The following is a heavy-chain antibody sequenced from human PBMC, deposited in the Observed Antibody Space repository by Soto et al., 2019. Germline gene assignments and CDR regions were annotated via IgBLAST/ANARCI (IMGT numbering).Heavy chain of an antibody. D-gene: IGHD2-15*01. J-gene: IGHJ6*02. V-gene: IGHV3-48*01. CDR2: ISSSSSTI. CDR1: GFTFSSYS. CDR3: ARWDIRNYYGMDV. Sequence: GGSLRLSCAASGFTFSSYSMNWVRQAPGKGLEWVSYISSSSSTIYYADSVKGRFTISRDNAKNSPYLQMNSLRAEDTAVYYCARWDIRNYYGMDVWGQGTTVTVSS.